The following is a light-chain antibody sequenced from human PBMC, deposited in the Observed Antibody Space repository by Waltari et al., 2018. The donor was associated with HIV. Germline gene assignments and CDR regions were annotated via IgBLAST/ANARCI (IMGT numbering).Light chain of an antibody. V-gene: IGLV1-47*01. J-gene: IGLJ3*02. CDR1: SSNIGSNY. CDR3: AAWDDSLSGWV. Sequence: ASGTPGQRVTISCSGSSSNIGSNYVYWYQQLPGTAPKLLIYRNNQRPSGVPDRSSGSKSGTSASLAISGLRSEDEADYYCAAWDDSLSGWVFGGGTKLTVL. CDR2: RNN.